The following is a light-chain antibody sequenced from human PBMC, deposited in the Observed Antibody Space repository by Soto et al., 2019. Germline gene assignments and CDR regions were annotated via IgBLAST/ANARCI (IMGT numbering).Light chain of an antibody. CDR1: QSLLYSSNNKNY. Sequence: DIVMTQSPDSLAVSLGERATINCKSSQSLLYSSNNKNYLGWYQRKPGQPPKLLIHWASIRKSGVPDRFSGSGSGTDFTLTTSSLQTADVAVYYWQQYYSPPWTFGQGTKVEIK. CDR2: WAS. V-gene: IGKV4-1*01. CDR3: QQYYSPPWT. J-gene: IGKJ1*01.